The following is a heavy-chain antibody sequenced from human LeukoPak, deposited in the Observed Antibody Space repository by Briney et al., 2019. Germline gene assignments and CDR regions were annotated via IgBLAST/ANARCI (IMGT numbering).Heavy chain of an antibody. D-gene: IGHD6-19*01. CDR2: ISTYNGNT. CDR3: ARVLGRQIAVAGDDY. CDR1: GYTFTDYG. J-gene: IGHJ4*02. Sequence: ASVKVSCKASGYTFTDYGVHWVRQAPGQGLEWMGWISTYNGNTHYVQNLQDRVAMTTDASTSTAFMELRRLRSDDTAVYCCARVLGRQIAVAGDDYWGQGTLVTVSS. V-gene: IGHV1-18*01.